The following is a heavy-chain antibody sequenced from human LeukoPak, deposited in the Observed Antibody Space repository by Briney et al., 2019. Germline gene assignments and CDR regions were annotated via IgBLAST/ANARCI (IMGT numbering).Heavy chain of an antibody. V-gene: IGHV5-51*01. J-gene: IGHJ6*03. CDR1: GYSFTSYW. D-gene: IGHD6-13*01. CDR2: IYPGDSDT. CDR3: ASHRGSSSSWSDYYYMDV. Sequence: GESLKIFCKGTGYSFTSYWIGWVRQMPVKGLEWMGIIYPGDSDTRYSPSFQGRVTISADKSISTAYLQWSSLKASDTAMYYCASHRGSSSSWSDYYYMDVWGKGTTVTVSS.